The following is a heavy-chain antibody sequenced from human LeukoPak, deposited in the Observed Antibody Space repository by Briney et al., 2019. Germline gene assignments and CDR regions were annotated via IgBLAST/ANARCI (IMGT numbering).Heavy chain of an antibody. D-gene: IGHD3-16*01. V-gene: IGHV4-38-2*02. CDR2: IYHSGST. Sequence: SETLSLTCTVSGYSISSGYYWGWIRQPPGKGLEWIGSIYHSGSTYYNPSLKSRVTISVDTSKNQFSLKLSSVTAADTAVYYCARGPMITFGGPTVLRGWGQGTLVTVSS. J-gene: IGHJ4*02. CDR1: GYSISSGYY. CDR3: ARGPMITFGGPTVLRG.